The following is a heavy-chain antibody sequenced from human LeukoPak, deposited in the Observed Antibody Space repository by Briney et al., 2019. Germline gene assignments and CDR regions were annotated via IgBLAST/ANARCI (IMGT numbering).Heavy chain of an antibody. CDR2: INPNSGGT. V-gene: IGHV1-2*02. J-gene: IGHJ6*03. CDR3: ARDYYDSSGYYYVEYYYYYMDV. Sequence: ASVKVSCKASGYTFTGYYMHWVRQAPGQGLEWMGWINPNSGGTNYAQKFQGRVTMTRDTSISTAYMELSRLRSDDTAVYYCARDYYDSSGYYYVEYYYYYMDVWGKGTTVTVSS. D-gene: IGHD3-22*01. CDR1: GYTFTGYY.